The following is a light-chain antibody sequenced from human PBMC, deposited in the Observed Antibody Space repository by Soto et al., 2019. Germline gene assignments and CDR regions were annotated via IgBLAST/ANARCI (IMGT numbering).Light chain of an antibody. J-gene: IGLJ2*01. CDR3: SSYAGSNNVI. V-gene: IGLV2-8*01. Sequence: QSVLTQPPXASGSPGXXVAISCTGTSSDVGGNNYVSWYQQHPGKAPKLMVYEVTKRPSGVPDRFSGSKSGNTASLTVSGLQAEDEADYYCSSYAGSNNVIFGGGTKLTVL. CDR2: EVT. CDR1: SSDVGGNNY.